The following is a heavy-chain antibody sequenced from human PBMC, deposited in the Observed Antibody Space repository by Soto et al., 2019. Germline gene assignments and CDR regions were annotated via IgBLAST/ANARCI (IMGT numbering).Heavy chain of an antibody. V-gene: IGHV1-2*02. J-gene: IGHJ3*02. Sequence: QVQLVQSGAEVKKPGASVKVSCEASGYTFTDYFIHWVRQAPGQGLEWIGWINPYSGGADLSQKFQGRVTMTRDTSISKAYMVVSSLRSDDTAVFYCARLMHYSHSGGSSHSGFDMWGQGTLVTVSS. CDR2: INPYSGGA. CDR3: ARLMHYSHSGGSSHSGFDM. D-gene: IGHD2-21*01. CDR1: GYTFTDYF.